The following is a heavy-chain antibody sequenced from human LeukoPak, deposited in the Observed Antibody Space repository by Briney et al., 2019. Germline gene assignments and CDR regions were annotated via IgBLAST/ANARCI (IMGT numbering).Heavy chain of an antibody. D-gene: IGHD3-3*01. V-gene: IGHV3-23*01. Sequence: GGSLRLSCAASGFTSTNYAMTWVRQAPGKGLEWVSNISGRGTSINYAVSVKGRFSISRDNSKNTLYLQMNSLRDEDTAVYYCVRNDTSGVGLDYWGQGSLVTVSS. CDR2: ISGRGTSI. J-gene: IGHJ4*02. CDR3: VRNDTSGVGLDY. CDR1: GFTSTNYA.